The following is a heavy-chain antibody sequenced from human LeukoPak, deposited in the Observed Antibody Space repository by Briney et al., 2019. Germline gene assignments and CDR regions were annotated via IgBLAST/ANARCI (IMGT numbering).Heavy chain of an antibody. D-gene: IGHD2-15*01. CDR2: MSSSDDGR. CDR3: AKAPVTSCRGAFCYPFDY. Sequence: PGGSLRLSCATSGFSFSSYAMSWVRQAPGKGLEWVSAMSSSDDGRYYAASVRGRFTISRDTSRSTLYLQMNSLRAEDAAVYYCAKAPVTSCRGAFCYPFDYWAREPWSPSP. V-gene: IGHV3-23*01. CDR1: GFSFSSYA. J-gene: IGHJ4*02.